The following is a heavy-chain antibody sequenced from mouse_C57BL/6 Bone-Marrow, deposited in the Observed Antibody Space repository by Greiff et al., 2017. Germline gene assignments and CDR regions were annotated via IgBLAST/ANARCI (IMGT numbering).Heavy chain of an antibody. CDR2: IRNKANGYTT. CDR3: ARYGGYGADY. Sequence: EVMLVESGGGLVQPGGSLSLSCAASGFTFTDYYMSWVRQPPGKALEWLGFIRNKANGYTTEYSASVKGRFTISRDNSQSILYLQMNALRAEDSATYYCARYGGYGADYGGQGTTLTVSS. CDR1: GFTFTDYY. J-gene: IGHJ2*01. D-gene: IGHD2-2*01. V-gene: IGHV7-3*01.